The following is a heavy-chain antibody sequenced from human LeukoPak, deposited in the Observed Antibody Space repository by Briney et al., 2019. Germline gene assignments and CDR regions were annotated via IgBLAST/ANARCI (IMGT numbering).Heavy chain of an antibody. CDR3: ARPTSSGYALWAFDI. D-gene: IGHD3-22*01. Sequence: GESLKISCKGSGYSFTSYWIGWVRQMPGKGLEWMGIIYPGDSDTRYSPSFQGQVTISADKSISTAYLQWSSLKASDTAMYYCARPTSSGYALWAFDIWGQGTMVTVSS. J-gene: IGHJ3*02. V-gene: IGHV5-51*01. CDR2: IYPGDSDT. CDR1: GYSFTSYW.